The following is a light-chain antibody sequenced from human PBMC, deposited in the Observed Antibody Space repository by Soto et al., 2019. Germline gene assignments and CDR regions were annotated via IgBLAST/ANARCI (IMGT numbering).Light chain of an antibody. J-gene: IGKJ4*01. CDR1: QSVSSY. CDR3: QQRSNSPLT. V-gene: IGKV3-11*01. CDR2: DAF. Sequence: EIVLPQSPATLSLSPGERASLSCRASQSVSSYLAWYQQKPGQAPRLLIYDAFNRATGIPARFSGSGSGTDFTLTISSVEPEDLAVYYCQQRSNSPLTFGGGTKVEIK.